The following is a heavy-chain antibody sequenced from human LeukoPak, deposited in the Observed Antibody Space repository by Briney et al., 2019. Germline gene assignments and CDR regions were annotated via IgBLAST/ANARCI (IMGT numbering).Heavy chain of an antibody. CDR2: ISAYNGNT. D-gene: IGHD4-11*01. Sequence: ASVKVSCKASGYTFTSYGISWVRQAPGQGLEWMGWISAYNGNTNYAQKLQGRVTVTTDTSTSTAYMELRSLRSDDTAVYYCARSTVTPTYYYYYMDVWGKGTTVTVSS. CDR1: GYTFTSYG. CDR3: ARSTVTPTYYYYYMDV. J-gene: IGHJ6*03. V-gene: IGHV1-18*01.